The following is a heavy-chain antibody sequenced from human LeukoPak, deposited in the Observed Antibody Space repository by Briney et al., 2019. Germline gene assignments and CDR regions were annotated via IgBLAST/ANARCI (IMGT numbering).Heavy chain of an antibody. CDR2: IKQDGSEK. J-gene: IGHJ4*02. D-gene: IGHD1-26*01. CDR1: GFTLSSYW. Sequence: PGGSLRLSCAASGFTLSSYWMSWVRQAPGKGVEWVANIKQDGSEKYYVDSVKGRFTISRDNAKNSLYLQMNSLRAEDTAVYYCARLIVGAIDYWGQGNLVTVSS. CDR3: ARLIVGAIDY. V-gene: IGHV3-7*01.